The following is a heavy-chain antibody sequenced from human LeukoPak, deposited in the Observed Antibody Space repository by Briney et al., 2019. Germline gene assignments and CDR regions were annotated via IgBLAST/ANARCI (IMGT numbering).Heavy chain of an antibody. V-gene: IGHV4-4*07. CDR2: IHGNGST. J-gene: IGHJ6*03. Sequence: SETLSLTCTVSGASITSYSWNWIRQPAGKGLEWIGRIHGNGSTNYNPSFNNRVTISLDTSKSQFSLKMTSVTAADTALYFCARDMVSTWPYFYTYYYMDVWGQGTTVVVSS. CDR1: GASITSYS. D-gene: IGHD6-13*01. CDR3: ARDMVSTWPYFYTYYYMDV.